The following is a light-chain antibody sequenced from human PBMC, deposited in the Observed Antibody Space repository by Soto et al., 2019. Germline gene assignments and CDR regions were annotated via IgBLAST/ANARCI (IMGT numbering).Light chain of an antibody. V-gene: IGKV3D-15*02. CDR1: QSVSSN. CDR2: GAS. J-gene: IGKJ1*01. Sequence: EIVMTQSPATLSVSPGERATLSCRASQSVSSNLAWYQQKPGQAPRLLFYGASTRATGIPDRFSGSGSGTDFSLTISRLDPEDFAVYYCQQFSSSPWTFGQGTKV. CDR3: QQFSSSPWT.